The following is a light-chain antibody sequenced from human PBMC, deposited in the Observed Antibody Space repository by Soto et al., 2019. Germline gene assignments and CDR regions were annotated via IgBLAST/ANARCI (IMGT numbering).Light chain of an antibody. CDR3: SSYPSSSTWV. CDR2: DVS. V-gene: IGLV2-14*01. J-gene: IGLJ3*02. Sequence: QSALTHPASVSGSPGQSITISCTGTSSDVGGYNYVSWYQQHPGKAPKLMIYDVSNRPSGVSNRFSGSKSGNTASLTISGLQAEYEADYYCSSYPSSSTWVFGGGTKLTVL. CDR1: SSDVGGYNY.